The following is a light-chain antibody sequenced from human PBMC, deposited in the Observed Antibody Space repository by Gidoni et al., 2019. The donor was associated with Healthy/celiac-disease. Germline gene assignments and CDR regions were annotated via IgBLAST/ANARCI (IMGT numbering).Light chain of an antibody. CDR3: QQSYSTPRGS. V-gene: IGKV1-39*01. CDR2: AAS. Sequence: DIQMTQSPSSLSASVGDRVTITCRASQSINSYLNWYQQKPGTAPKLLIYAASSLQSGVPSRFSGSGSGTDFTLTISSLQPEDFATYYCQQSYSTPRGSFXXXTKLEIK. CDR1: QSINSY. J-gene: IGKJ2*04.